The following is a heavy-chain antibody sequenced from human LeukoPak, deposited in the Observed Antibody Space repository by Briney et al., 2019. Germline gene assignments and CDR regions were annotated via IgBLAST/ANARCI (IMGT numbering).Heavy chain of an antibody. Sequence: PGGSLRLSCAASGFTFDDHAMHWVRQAPGKGLEWVSGISYNSDTIAYADSVKGRFTISRDNAKNSLYLQMNSLRAEDTALYYCAKDYCGGDCYSGWYFDLWGRGTLVTVSS. CDR2: ISYNSDTI. CDR1: GFTFDDHA. V-gene: IGHV3-9*01. D-gene: IGHD2-21*02. J-gene: IGHJ2*01. CDR3: AKDYCGGDCYSGWYFDL.